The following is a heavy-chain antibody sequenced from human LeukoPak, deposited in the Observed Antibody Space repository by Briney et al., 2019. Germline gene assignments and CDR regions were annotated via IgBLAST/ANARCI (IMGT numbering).Heavy chain of an antibody. Sequence: SETLSLTCAVSGYSISSGYYWGWIRQPPGKGLEWIGSIHHSGSTYYNPSLKSRVTISVDTSKNQFSLKLSSVTAADTAVYYCARYFSYDSSGYYLDYWGQGTLVTVSS. D-gene: IGHD3-22*01. CDR2: IHHSGST. CDR3: ARYFSYDSSGYYLDY. J-gene: IGHJ4*02. V-gene: IGHV4-38-2*01. CDR1: GYSISSGYY.